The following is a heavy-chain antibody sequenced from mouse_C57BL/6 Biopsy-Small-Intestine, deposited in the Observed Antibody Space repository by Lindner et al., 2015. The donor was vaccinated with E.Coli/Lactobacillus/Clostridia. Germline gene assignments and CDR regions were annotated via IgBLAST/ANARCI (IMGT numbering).Heavy chain of an antibody. CDR3: ARGGGAY. CDR2: IYPGDGDT. V-gene: IGHV1-82*01. J-gene: IGHJ3*01. CDR1: GYAFSSSW. D-gene: IGHD1-1*02. Sequence: VQLQESGPELVKPGASVKISCKASGYAFSSSWMNWVKQRPGKGLEWIGRIYPGDGDTNYNGKFKGKATLTADKSSSTACMQLSSLTSEDSAVYFCARGGGAYWGQGTLVTVSA.